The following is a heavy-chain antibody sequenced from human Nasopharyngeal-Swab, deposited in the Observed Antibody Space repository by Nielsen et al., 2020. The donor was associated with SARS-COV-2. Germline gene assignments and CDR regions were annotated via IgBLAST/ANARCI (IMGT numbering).Heavy chain of an antibody. V-gene: IGHV4-4*02. D-gene: IGHD6-13*01. Sequence: SETLSLTCAVSGGSISSSNWWSWVRQPPGKGLEWIGEIYHSGSTNYNPSLKSRVTISVDKSKNQFSLKLSSVTAADTAVYYCARGVRIAAAGGYYYYGMDVWGQGTTVTVSS. J-gene: IGHJ6*02. CDR1: GGSISSSNW. CDR3: ARGVRIAAAGGYYYYGMDV. CDR2: IYHSGST.